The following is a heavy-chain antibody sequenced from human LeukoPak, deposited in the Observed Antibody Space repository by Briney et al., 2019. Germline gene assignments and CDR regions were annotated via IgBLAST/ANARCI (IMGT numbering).Heavy chain of an antibody. CDR2: ICWNDDK. Sequence: SGPTLVNPTQTLTLTGTFSGFSLGTGGVGVGWIRQPPGKALEWLSLICWNDDKRYSPSLKSRLTIPKDTSKNQVVLTMTNMDPVDTATYYCAHSPSRGFWSGYSTDWFDPWGQGTLVTVSS. V-gene: IGHV2-5*01. J-gene: IGHJ5*02. D-gene: IGHD3-3*01. CDR3: AHSPSRGFWSGYSTDWFDP. CDR1: GFSLGTGGVG.